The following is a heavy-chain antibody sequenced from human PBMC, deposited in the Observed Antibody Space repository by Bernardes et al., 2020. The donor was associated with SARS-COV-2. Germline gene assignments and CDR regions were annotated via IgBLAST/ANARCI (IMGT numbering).Heavy chain of an antibody. CDR1: GYNFRNYW. CDR2: TFPGDSDT. Sequence: GESLKISCKASGYNFRNYWIAWVRQMPGKGLEWMGITFPGDSDTRYSPSFQGQVTMSADKSITTAYLRWDSLKASDTAMYYCARHKEPPYDFWSGYHYHAMDVWGQGTMVTVSS. V-gene: IGHV5-51*01. CDR3: ARHKEPPYDFWSGYHYHAMDV. D-gene: IGHD3-3*01. J-gene: IGHJ6*02.